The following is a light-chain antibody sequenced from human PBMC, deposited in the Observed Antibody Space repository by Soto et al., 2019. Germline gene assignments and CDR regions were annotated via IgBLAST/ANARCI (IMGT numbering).Light chain of an antibody. CDR1: QSIVTY. V-gene: IGKV1-39*01. CDR3: QQSYNSPFN. CDR2: DAS. Sequence: GDRVTITCRASQSIVTYLNWYLQKPGKAPKLLIYDASSLESGVPSRFSGSGSGTDFTLTIDSLQPEDFATYYCQQSYNSPFNFGPGTKVDIK. J-gene: IGKJ3*01.